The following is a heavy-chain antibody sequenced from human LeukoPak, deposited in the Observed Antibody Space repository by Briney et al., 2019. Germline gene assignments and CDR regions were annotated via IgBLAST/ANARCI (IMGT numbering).Heavy chain of an antibody. CDR3: ARGELSYLRLLDC. D-gene: IGHD1-26*01. CDR1: GFTFSNYW. J-gene: IGHJ4*02. CDR2: ISSDVSST. Sequence: GGSLRLSCAASGFTFSNYWMHWVRQPPGKGLVWVSRISSDVSSTSYADSVKGRFTISRDNAKNTLYLKMNSLRAEDTAVYYCARGELSYLRLLDCWGQGTLVTVSS. V-gene: IGHV3-74*01.